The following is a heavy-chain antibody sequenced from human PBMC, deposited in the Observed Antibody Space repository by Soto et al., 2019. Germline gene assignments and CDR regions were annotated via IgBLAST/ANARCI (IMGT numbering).Heavy chain of an antibody. CDR1: GGSISSYY. Sequence: SETLSLTCTVSGGSISSYYWSWIRQPPGKGLEWIGYIYCSGSTNCNPSLKSRVTISVDTSKNQFSLKLSSVTAADTAVYYCARDLSPSSSWTHYYGMDVWGQGTTVTVSS. V-gene: IGHV4-59*12. CDR3: ARDLSPSSSWTHYYGMDV. D-gene: IGHD6-13*01. CDR2: IYCSGST. J-gene: IGHJ6*02.